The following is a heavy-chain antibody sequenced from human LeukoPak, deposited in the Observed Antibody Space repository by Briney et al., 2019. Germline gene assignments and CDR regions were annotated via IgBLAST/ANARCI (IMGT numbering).Heavy chain of an antibody. D-gene: IGHD4-17*01. CDR2: IYYSGST. V-gene: IGHV4-31*03. J-gene: IGHJ4*02. Sequence: SETLSLTCTVSGGSISSGGYYWSWIRQHPGKGLEWIGYIYYSGSTYYNPSLKSRVTISVDTSKNQFSLKLSSVTAADTAVYYCARWGYGDPLDYWGQGTLVTVSS. CDR3: ARWGYGDPLDY. CDR1: GGSISSGGYY.